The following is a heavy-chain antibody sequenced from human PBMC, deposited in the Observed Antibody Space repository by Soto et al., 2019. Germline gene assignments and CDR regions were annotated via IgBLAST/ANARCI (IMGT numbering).Heavy chain of an antibody. V-gene: IGHV5-51*01. CDR1: GYSFTSYW. J-gene: IGHJ6*03. Sequence: GESLKISCKGSGYSFTSYWIGWVRQMPGKGLEWMGIIYPGDSDTRYSPSFQGQVTISADKSISTAYLQWSSLKASDTAMYYCARHNLFWSGYYSYYYMDVWGKGTTVTVSS. CDR2: IYPGDSDT. D-gene: IGHD3-3*01. CDR3: ARHNLFWSGYYSYYYMDV.